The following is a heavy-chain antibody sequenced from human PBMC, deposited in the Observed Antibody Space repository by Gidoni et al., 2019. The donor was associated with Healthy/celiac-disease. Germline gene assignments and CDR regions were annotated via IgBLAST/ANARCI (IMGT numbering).Heavy chain of an antibody. D-gene: IGHD3-22*01. CDR2: IWYDGSNK. J-gene: IGHJ3*02. CDR3: ARGRAFTMIVVAQCAFDI. Sequence: QVQLVESGGGVVQPGRSLRLSCAASGLPFSSYGMHWVRQAPGKGLEWVAVIWYDGSNKYYADSVKGRFTNSRDNSKNTLYLQMNSLRAEDTAVYYCARGRAFTMIVVAQCAFDIWGQGTMVTVSS. V-gene: IGHV3-33*01. CDR1: GLPFSSYG.